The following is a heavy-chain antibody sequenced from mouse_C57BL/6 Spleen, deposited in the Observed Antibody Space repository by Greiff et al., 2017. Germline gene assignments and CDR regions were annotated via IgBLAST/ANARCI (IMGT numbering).Heavy chain of an antibody. CDR1: GFNIKDDY. V-gene: IGHV14-4*01. CDR2: IDPENGDT. J-gene: IGHJ4*01. D-gene: IGHD2-1*01. Sequence: VHVKQSGAELVRPGASVKLSCTASGFNIKDDYMHWVKQRPEQGLEWIGWIDPENGDTEYASKFQGKATIIADTSSNTAYLQLSSLTSEDTAVYYCTKGNYYAMDYWGQGTSVTVSS. CDR3: TKGNYYAMDY.